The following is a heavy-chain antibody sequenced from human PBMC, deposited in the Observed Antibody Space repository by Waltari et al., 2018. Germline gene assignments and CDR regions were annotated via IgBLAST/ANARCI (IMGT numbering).Heavy chain of an antibody. Sequence: VQLVESGGALVQPGGSLRLSCTASGFTFHDFAMTWVRQTREKGLEWVSSITATGSTTYTSDSLRGRFAISRDNSQNTVYLQMNSLRVEDTAIYYCAKEGSGYFVPWPQATDSWGQGTWVAVSS. J-gene: IGHJ4*02. D-gene: IGHD3-22*01. CDR1: GFTFHDFA. CDR2: ITATGSTT. CDR3: AKEGSGYFVPWPQATDS. V-gene: IGHV3-23*04.